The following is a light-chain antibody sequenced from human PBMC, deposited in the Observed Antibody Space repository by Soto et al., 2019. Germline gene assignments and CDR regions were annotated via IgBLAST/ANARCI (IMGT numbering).Light chain of an antibody. Sequence: QSVLTQPRSVSGSPGQSVTISCTGTGNDIGGYNSVSWYQQHPGKAPKLIIYDVSKRPSGVPDRFSASKSGNTASLTISGLQAEDEAEYYCLSYAGSYIYVFGTGTKVTVL. J-gene: IGLJ1*01. CDR3: LSYAGSYIYV. CDR1: GNDIGGYNS. V-gene: IGLV2-11*01. CDR2: DVS.